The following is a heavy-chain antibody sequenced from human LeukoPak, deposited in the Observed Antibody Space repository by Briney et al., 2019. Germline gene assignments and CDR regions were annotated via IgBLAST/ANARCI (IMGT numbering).Heavy chain of an antibody. CDR3: SKWGDYDVLTGYYDSDF. D-gene: IGHD3-9*01. CDR2: ISYDGSNK. Sequence: GGSLRLSCAASGFTFSSYAMHWVRQAPGKGLEWVAVISYDGSNKYYADSVKGRFTISRDNSKNTLFLQMNSLRVEDTALYYCSKWGDYDVLTGYYDSDFWGQGTLVTVSS. V-gene: IGHV3-30*04. CDR1: GFTFSSYA. J-gene: IGHJ4*02.